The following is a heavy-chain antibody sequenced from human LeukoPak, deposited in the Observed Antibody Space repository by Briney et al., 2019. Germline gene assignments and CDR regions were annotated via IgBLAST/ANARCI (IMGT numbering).Heavy chain of an antibody. Sequence: PSETLSLTCTVSGYSISSGYYWGWIRQPPGKGLEWIGYIYYSGSTYYNPSLKSRVTISVDTSKNQFSLKLSSVTAADTAVYYCARGDFDWLLYDGMDVWAKGPRSPSP. D-gene: IGHD3-9*01. V-gene: IGHV4-38-2*02. CDR3: ARGDFDWLLYDGMDV. J-gene: IGHJ6*02. CDR2: IYYSGST. CDR1: GYSISSGYY.